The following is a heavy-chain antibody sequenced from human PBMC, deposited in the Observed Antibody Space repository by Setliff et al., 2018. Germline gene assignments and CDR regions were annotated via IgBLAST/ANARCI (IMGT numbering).Heavy chain of an antibody. V-gene: IGHV1-69*10. CDR2: IIPILGNT. CDR3: ARAGYSSGWLLDY. J-gene: IGHJ4*02. CDR1: GGTFGTNA. Sequence: SVKVSCKASGGTFGTNAISWVRQAPGQGIEWMGGIIPILGNTKYAQKFQGRVTMTRDTPTSTVYMELSRLRSEDTAVYYCARAGYSSGWLLDYWGQGTLVTVSS. D-gene: IGHD6-19*01.